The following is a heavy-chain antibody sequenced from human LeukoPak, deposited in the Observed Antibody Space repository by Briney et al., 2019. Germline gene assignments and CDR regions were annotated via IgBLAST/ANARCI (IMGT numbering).Heavy chain of an antibody. J-gene: IGHJ4*02. V-gene: IGHV3-7*01. CDR1: GFTFSNYW. CDR3: TREIWQWLF. CDR2: IKENGNEK. Sequence: GGSLRLSCAASGFTFSNYWMTWVRQAPGKGLEWVANIKENGNEKYYVDSVKGRFTISRDNAKNSVYLQMNSLRAEDTAVYYCTREIWQWLFWGQGTLVTVSS. D-gene: IGHD6-19*01.